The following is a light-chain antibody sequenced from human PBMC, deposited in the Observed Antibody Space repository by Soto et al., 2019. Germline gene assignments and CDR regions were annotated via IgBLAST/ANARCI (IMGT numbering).Light chain of an antibody. Sequence: EIMMTQSPAPVSVSPGERATLSCRASQSIRTNVAWYQQKPGQALRLLIYDASTRATGLSSRFSGSGSGTEFTLTISSLQSEDVAIYYCQQYNDWPPLTFGGGTRLEI. CDR2: DAS. V-gene: IGKV3-15*01. J-gene: IGKJ4*01. CDR3: QQYNDWPPLT. CDR1: QSIRTN.